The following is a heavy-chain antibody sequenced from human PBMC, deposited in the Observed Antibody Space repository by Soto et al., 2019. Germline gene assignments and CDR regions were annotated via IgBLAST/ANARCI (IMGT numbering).Heavy chain of an antibody. CDR1: GGSFSGYF. J-gene: IGHJ2*01. V-gene: IGHV4-34*01. CDR3: ARGGYIVTVPAAMSWYFDL. D-gene: IGHD2-2*01. Sequence: QVQLQQWGAGLLKPSETLSLTCAVYGGSFSGYFWSWIRQPPGKGLEWIGEINHSGSTNYNPSLKSRVAMSLDTSKNQFSLKLSSVTAADTAVYYCARGGYIVTVPAAMSWYFDLWGRGTLVTVSS. CDR2: INHSGST.